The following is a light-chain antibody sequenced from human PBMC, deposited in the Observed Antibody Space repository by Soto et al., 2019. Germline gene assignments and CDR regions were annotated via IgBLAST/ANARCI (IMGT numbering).Light chain of an antibody. CDR1: SSDVGGYKH. V-gene: IGLV2-11*01. CDR2: GVT. J-gene: IGLJ1*01. CDR3: CSYTGSSSYV. Sequence: QSVLTQPHSVSGSPGQSVTISCTGTSSDVGGYKHVSWYQHHPGKAPKLIIYGVTERPSGVPDRFSGSRSGNTASLTISGLQAEDEADYYCCSYTGSSSYVFGIGTKVTVL.